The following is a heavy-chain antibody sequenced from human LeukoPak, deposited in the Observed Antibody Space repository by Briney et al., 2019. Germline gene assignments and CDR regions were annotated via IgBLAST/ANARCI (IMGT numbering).Heavy chain of an antibody. CDR2: ISSSSSYI. D-gene: IGHD6-6*01. J-gene: IGHJ4*02. CDR3: ARGQELAARPLDY. Sequence: PGGSLRLSCAASGFTFSTYSMNWVRQAPGKGLEWVSSISSSSSYIYYADSVKGRFTISRDNAKNSLYLQMNSLRAEDTAVYYCARGQELAARPLDYWGQGTLVTVSS. CDR1: GFTFSTYS. V-gene: IGHV3-21*01.